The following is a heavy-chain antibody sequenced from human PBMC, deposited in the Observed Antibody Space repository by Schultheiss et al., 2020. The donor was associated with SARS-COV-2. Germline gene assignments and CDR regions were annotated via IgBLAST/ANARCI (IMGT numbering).Heavy chain of an antibody. Sequence: KTLSLTCAVYGGSFSGYYWSWIRQPPGKGLEWIGEINHSGSTNYNPSLKSRVTISVDTSKNQFSLKLSSVTAADTAVYYCASEERYCSGGSCYYYGMDVWGQGTTVTVSS. V-gene: IGHV4-34*01. CDR3: ASEERYCSGGSCYYYGMDV. D-gene: IGHD2-15*01. CDR1: GGSFSGYY. J-gene: IGHJ6*02. CDR2: INHSGST.